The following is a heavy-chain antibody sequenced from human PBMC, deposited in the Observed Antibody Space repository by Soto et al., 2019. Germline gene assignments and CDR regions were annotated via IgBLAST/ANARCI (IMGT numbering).Heavy chain of an antibody. V-gene: IGHV4-31*03. CDR2: IYYSVST. CDR1: GGSISSGDYF. CDR3: ARGRALYSNYDS. J-gene: IGHJ5*01. Sequence: QVQLQESGPGLVKPSQTLSLTCTVSGGSISSGDYFWSWMRQYQGKRLEGIGYIYYSVSTYYNPSLKTRVTISLDTSKSQFSLKLSSMTAADTAVYYCARGRALYSNYDSWGQGTLVTVSS. D-gene: IGHD4-4*01.